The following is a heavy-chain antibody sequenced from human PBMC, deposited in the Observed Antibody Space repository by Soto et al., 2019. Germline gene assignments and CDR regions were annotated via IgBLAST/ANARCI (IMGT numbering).Heavy chain of an antibody. J-gene: IGHJ4*02. Sequence: QLQLQESGPGLVKPSETLSLTCTVSGDSISSSTYFWGWVRQPPGKGLEWIGSIYYRGSTYYNPSLKSRVTISVDTSKNHFSLKLSSVTAADTAVYYCARHLGEGYFDYWGQGTLVTVSS. CDR2: IYYRGST. CDR3: ARHLGEGYFDY. CDR1: GDSISSSTYF. V-gene: IGHV4-39*01.